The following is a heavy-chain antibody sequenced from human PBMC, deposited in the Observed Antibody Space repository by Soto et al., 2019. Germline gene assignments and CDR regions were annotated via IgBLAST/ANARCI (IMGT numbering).Heavy chain of an antibody. Sequence: SETLSLTCAVSGYSISSGYYWGWIRQPPGKGLEWIGSIYHSGSTYYNPSLKSRVTISVDTSKNQFSLKLSSVTAADTAVYYCARAMKWAIISDYYYGMDVWGQGTTVTVSS. D-gene: IGHD1-26*01. CDR1: GYSISSGYY. CDR3: ARAMKWAIISDYYYGMDV. CDR2: IYHSGST. V-gene: IGHV4-38-2*01. J-gene: IGHJ6*02.